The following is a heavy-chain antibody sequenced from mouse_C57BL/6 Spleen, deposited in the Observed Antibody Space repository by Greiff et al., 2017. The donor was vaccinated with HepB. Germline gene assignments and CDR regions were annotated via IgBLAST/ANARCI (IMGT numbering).Heavy chain of an antibody. CDR2: IHPNSGST. J-gene: IGHJ1*03. CDR1: GYTFTSYW. V-gene: IGHV1-64*01. Sequence: QVQLQQPGAELVKPGASVKLSCKASGYTFTSYWMHWVKQRPGQGLEWIGMIHPNSGSTNYNEKFKSKATLTVDKSSSTAYMQLSSLTSEDSAVYYCAREVITTVVATRYFDVWGTGTTVTVSS. CDR3: AREVITTVVATRYFDV. D-gene: IGHD1-1*01.